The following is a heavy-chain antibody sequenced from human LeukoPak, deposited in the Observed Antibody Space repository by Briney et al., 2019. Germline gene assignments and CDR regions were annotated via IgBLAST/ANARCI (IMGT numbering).Heavy chain of an antibody. V-gene: IGHV1-69*06. J-gene: IGHJ4*02. Sequence: SVKVSCKASGGTFSSYAISWVRQAPGQGLEWMGGIIPIFGTANYAQKFQGRVTITADKSTSTVYMELSSLRSEDTAVYYCARTTSYDSSGTFDYWGQGTLVTVSS. CDR3: ARTTSYDSSGTFDY. D-gene: IGHD3-22*01. CDR1: GGTFSSYA. CDR2: IIPIFGTA.